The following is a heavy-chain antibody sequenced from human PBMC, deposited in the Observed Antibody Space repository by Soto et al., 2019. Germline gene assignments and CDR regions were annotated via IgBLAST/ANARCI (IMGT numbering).Heavy chain of an antibody. V-gene: IGHV4-34*01. Sequence: SETLSLTCAVYGGSFSGYYWSWIRQPPGKGLEWIGEINHSGSTNYNPSLKSRVTISVDTSKNQFSLKLSSVTAADTAVYYCASWEQQLVFGGWFDPWGQGTLVTVSS. CDR3: ASWEQQLVFGGWFDP. J-gene: IGHJ5*02. CDR2: INHSGST. CDR1: GGSFSGYY. D-gene: IGHD6-13*01.